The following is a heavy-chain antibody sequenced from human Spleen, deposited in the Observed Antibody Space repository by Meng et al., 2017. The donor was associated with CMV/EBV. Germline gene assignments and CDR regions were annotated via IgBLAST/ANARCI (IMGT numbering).Heavy chain of an antibody. D-gene: IGHD2/OR15-2a*01. V-gene: IGHV4-61*05. CDR3: AGLIVGDGGRGH. CDR2: TVYGGST. CDR1: GGSIISSSSY. J-gene: IGHJ4*02. Sequence: SETLSLTCTVSGGSIISSSSYWGWIRQSPGKGLEWIGQTVYGGSTNYKPSLKSRLTISIDTSKNQFSLNLNSATAADTALYYCAGLIVGDGGRGHWGQGTLVTVSS.